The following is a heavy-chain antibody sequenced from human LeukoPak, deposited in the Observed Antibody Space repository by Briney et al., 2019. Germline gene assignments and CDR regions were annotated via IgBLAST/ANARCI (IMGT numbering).Heavy chain of an antibody. CDR1: GGTFSSYA. CDR3: ARELPPDDILDY. J-gene: IGHJ4*02. D-gene: IGHD3-9*01. Sequence: SVKVSCKASGGTFSSYAISWVRQAPGQGLEWMGGIIPILGTANYAQKFQGRVTITADESTSTAYMELSSLRSEDTAVYYCARELPPDDILDYWGQGTLVTVSS. V-gene: IGHV1-69*13. CDR2: IIPILGTA.